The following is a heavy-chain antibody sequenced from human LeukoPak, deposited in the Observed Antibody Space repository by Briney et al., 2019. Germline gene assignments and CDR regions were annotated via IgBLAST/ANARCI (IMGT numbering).Heavy chain of an antibody. J-gene: IGHJ6*02. CDR2: IRGSGGST. CDR1: GFTFSSYA. V-gene: IGHV3-23*01. Sequence: GGSLRLSCAASGFTFSSYAMSWVRQAPGKGLEWVSAIRGSGGSTYYADSVKGRFTISRDNSKNTLYLQMNSLRAEDTAVYYCAKGKADYEFWSGYYTGVHYYGMDVWGQGTTVTVSS. CDR3: AKGKADYEFWSGYYTGVHYYGMDV. D-gene: IGHD3-3*01.